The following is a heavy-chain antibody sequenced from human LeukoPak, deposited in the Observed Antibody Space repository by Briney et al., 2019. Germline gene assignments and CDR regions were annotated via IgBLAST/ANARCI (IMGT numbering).Heavy chain of an antibody. J-gene: IGHJ4*02. V-gene: IGHV4-39*01. CDR3: ARRFGGYYYDSSGYFDY. CDR1: GGSISSSSYY. D-gene: IGHD3-22*01. CDR2: IYYSGST. Sequence: SQTLSLTCTVSGGSISSSSYYWGWIRQPPGKGLEWIGSIYYSGSTYYNPSPKSRVTISVDTSKNQFSLKLSSVTAADTAVYYCARRFGGYYYDSSGYFDYWGQGTLVTVSS.